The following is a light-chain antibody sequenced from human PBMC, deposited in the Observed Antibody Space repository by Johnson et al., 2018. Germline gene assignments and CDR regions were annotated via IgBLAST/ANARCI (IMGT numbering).Light chain of an antibody. Sequence: QSVLTQPPSVSAAPGQKVTISCSGSSSNIGNNYVSWYQQLPGTAPKLLIYENNKRPSGIPDLFSGSKSGTSATLGITGLQTGDEADYYCGTLDSSLSTGNVFGTGTKVTVL. CDR2: ENN. CDR3: GTLDSSLSTGNV. V-gene: IGLV1-51*02. J-gene: IGLJ1*01. CDR1: SSNIGNNY.